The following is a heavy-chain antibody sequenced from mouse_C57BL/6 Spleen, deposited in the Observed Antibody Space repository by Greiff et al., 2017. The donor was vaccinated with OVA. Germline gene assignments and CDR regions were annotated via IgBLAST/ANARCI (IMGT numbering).Heavy chain of an antibody. Sequence: VQLKQPGAELVMPGASVKLSCKASGYTFTSYWMHWVKQRPGQGLEWIGEIDPSDSYTNYNQKFKGKSTLTVDKSSSTAYMQLSSLTSEDSAVYYCARLETGTWDYFDYWGQGTTLTVSS. CDR1: GYTFTSYW. J-gene: IGHJ2*01. D-gene: IGHD4-1*01. CDR2: IDPSDSYT. CDR3: ARLETGTWDYFDY. V-gene: IGHV1-69*01.